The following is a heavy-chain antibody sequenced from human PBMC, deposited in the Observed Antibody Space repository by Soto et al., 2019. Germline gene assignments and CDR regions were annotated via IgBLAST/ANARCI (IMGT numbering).Heavy chain of an antibody. CDR2: IYYSGST. CDR1: GGSISSSSYY. J-gene: IGHJ6*02. D-gene: IGHD3-16*02. Sequence: SETLSLTCTVSGGSISSSSYYWGWIRQPPGKGLEWIGSIYYSGSTYYNPSLKSRVTISVDTSKNQFSLKLSSVTAADTAVYYCAGASRYDYVWGSYRLPDYYYYGMDVWGQGTTVTVSS. CDR3: AGASRYDYVWGSYRLPDYYYYGMDV. V-gene: IGHV4-39*01.